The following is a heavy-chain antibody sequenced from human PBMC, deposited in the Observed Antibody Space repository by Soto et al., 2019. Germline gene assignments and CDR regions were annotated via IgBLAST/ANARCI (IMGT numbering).Heavy chain of an antibody. D-gene: IGHD5-12*01. CDR1: GFTFSTYA. J-gene: IGHJ1*01. V-gene: IGHV3-21*01. Sequence: GGSLRLSCAASGFTFSTYAMNWVRQAPGKGLEWVSSISSSSSFRYYADSVKGRFTVSRDNAKNSLYLQMNSLRAEDTAVYYCARGAPGRDGYNLDFQHWGQGTLVTVYS. CDR3: ARGAPGRDGYNLDFQH. CDR2: ISSSSSFR.